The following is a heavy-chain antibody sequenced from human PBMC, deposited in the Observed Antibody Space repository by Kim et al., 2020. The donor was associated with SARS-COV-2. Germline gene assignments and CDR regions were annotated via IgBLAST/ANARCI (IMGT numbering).Heavy chain of an antibody. CDR1: GFTVSSNY. V-gene: IGHV3-66*01. CDR3: AREGGIYSSSPQWL. Sequence: GGSLRLSCAASGFTVSSNYMSWVRQAPGKGLEWVSVIYSGGSTYDADSVKGRFTISRDNSKNTLYLQMNSRIAEDTAVYYCAREGGIYSSSPQWLWGQGTLVTVSS. D-gene: IGHD6-6*01. J-gene: IGHJ4*02. CDR2: IYSGGST.